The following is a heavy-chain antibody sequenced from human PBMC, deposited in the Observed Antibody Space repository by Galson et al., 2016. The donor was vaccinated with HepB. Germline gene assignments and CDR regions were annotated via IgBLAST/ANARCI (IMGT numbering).Heavy chain of an antibody. CDR1: GFTFNNYG. V-gene: IGHV3-23*01. Sequence: SLRLSCAASGFTFNNYGMTWVRQAPGKGLEGVSRISRSGDNRDYADSVKGRFTISRDNSKNTLSLQMTGLRAEDTAVYYCVQGSTEPAVWGKGTTVIVSS. J-gene: IGHJ6*04. CDR3: VQGSTEPAV. CDR2: ISRSGDNR. D-gene: IGHD6-13*01.